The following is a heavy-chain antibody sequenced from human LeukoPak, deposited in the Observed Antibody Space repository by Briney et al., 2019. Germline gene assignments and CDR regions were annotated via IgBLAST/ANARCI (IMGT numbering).Heavy chain of an antibody. V-gene: IGHV4-31*03. D-gene: IGHD2-8*02. CDR3: ARDLHYWVAMAV. J-gene: IGHJ6*02. CDR2: IYYSGST. Sequence: SQTLSLTCTVSGGSISSGGYYWIWIRQHPGKGLEWIGYIYYSGSTYYNPSLKSRVTISVVTSKKQFSLKLSSVTAADTAVYYCARDLHYWVAMAVWGQGTTVTVS. CDR1: GGSISSGGYY.